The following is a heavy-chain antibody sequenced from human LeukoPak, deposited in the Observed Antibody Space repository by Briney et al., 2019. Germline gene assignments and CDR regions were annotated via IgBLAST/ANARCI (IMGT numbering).Heavy chain of an antibody. Sequence: GGSLRLSCAASGFTFSSYWMHWVRQALGKGLVWVSRINSDGSSTSYADSVKGRFTISRDNARNTLYLQMNSLRAEDTAVYYCARPGYSYGGFDYWGQGTLVTVSS. V-gene: IGHV3-74*01. CDR3: ARPGYSYGGFDY. CDR1: GFTFSSYW. CDR2: INSDGSST. J-gene: IGHJ4*02. D-gene: IGHD5-18*01.